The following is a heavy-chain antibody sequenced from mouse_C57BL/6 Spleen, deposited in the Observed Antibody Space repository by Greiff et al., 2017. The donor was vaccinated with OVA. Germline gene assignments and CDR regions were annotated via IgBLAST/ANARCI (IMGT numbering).Heavy chain of an antibody. CDR2: IHPNSGST. D-gene: IGHD1-1*01. CDR1: GYTFTSYW. J-gene: IGHJ2*01. V-gene: IGHV1-64*01. Sequence: QVQLQQSGAELVRPGASVKMSCKASGYTFTSYWMHWVKQRPGQGLEWIGMIHPNSGSTNYNEKFKSKATLTVDKSSSTAYMQLSSLTSEDSAVYYCARSGTTVDYWGQGTTLTVSS. CDR3: ARSGTTVDY.